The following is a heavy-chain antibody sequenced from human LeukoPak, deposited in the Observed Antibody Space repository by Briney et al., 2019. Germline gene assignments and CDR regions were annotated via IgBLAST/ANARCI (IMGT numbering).Heavy chain of an antibody. CDR1: GGSFSGDF. J-gene: IGHJ6*03. D-gene: IGHD3-10*01. V-gene: IGHV4-34*01. CDR3: ARGTRAYYYYYYMDV. CDR2: INHSGST. Sequence: SETLSLTCAVYGGSFSGDFWSWIRQPPGKGLEWIGEINHSGSTNYNPSLKSRVTISVDTSKNQFSLKLSSVTAADTAAYYCARGTRAYYYYYYMDVWGKGTTVTVSS.